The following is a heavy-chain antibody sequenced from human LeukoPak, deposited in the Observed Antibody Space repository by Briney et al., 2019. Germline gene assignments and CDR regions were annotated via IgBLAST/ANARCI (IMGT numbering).Heavy chain of an antibody. CDR3: ARGPVGMATIVDY. CDR2: ISGSGSST. CDR1: GFTFSSYA. Sequence: GGSLRLSCAASGFTFSSYAMSWVRQAPGKGLEWVSAISGSGSSTYYADSVRGRLTISRDISKNTLYLRMNSLRAEDTALYYCARGPVGMATIVDYWGQGTLVTVSS. V-gene: IGHV3-23*01. J-gene: IGHJ4*02. D-gene: IGHD5-24*01.